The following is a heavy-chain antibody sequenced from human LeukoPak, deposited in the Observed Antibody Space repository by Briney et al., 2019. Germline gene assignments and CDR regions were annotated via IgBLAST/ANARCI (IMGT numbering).Heavy chain of an antibody. J-gene: IGHJ4*02. V-gene: IGHV3-23*01. CDR2: LRGNGDA. CDR3: AKASWVSTADVLL. D-gene: IGHD2-8*01. Sequence: SGGSLRLSCVASGFTFSSYAMSWVRETPARGLEWVSSLRGNGDAFYADSVKGRFTLSRDESRNTVYLQLNKLRVEDTAIYYCAKASWVSTADVLLWGQGTVVTVSS. CDR1: GFTFSSYA.